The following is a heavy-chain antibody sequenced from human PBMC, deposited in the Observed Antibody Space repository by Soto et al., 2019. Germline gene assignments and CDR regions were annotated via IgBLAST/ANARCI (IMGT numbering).Heavy chain of an antibody. Sequence: EVQLVESGGGLVQPGGSLRLSCAASGFTVSSNYMSWVRQAPGKGLEWVSVIYSGGSTYYADSVKGRFTISRHNSKNTLYLQMNSLRAEDTAVYYCARLWFGELAVCDAFDIWGQGTMVTVSS. J-gene: IGHJ3*02. CDR2: IYSGGST. D-gene: IGHD3-10*01. V-gene: IGHV3-53*04. CDR1: GFTVSSNY. CDR3: ARLWFGELAVCDAFDI.